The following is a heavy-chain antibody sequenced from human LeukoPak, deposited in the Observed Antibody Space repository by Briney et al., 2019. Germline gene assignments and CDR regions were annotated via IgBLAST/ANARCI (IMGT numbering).Heavy chain of an antibody. CDR3: ARHGGLAAARGYFDY. J-gene: IGHJ4*02. CDR1: GGSISSYY. V-gene: IGHV4-59*08. CDR2: IYYSGST. Sequence: SETLSLTCTVSGGSISSYYWSWIRQPPGKGLEWIGYIYYSGSTNYNPSLKSRVTISVDTSKNQFSLKLSSVTAADTAVYYCARHGGLAAARGYFDYWGQGTLVTVSS. D-gene: IGHD6-13*01.